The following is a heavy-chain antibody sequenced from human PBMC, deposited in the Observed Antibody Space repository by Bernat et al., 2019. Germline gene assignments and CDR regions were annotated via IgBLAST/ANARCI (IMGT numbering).Heavy chain of an antibody. Sequence: QVQLVESGGGVVQPGRSLRLSCAASGFTISSYAMHWVRQAPGKGLEWVAVISYDGSNKYYADSVKGRFTISRDNSKNTQYLQMNSLRTEDTAVYYCARGPANFFDYWGQGILVTVSS. J-gene: IGHJ4*02. CDR2: ISYDGSNK. CDR3: ARGPANFFDY. CDR1: GFTISSYA. D-gene: IGHD6-25*01. V-gene: IGHV3-30-3*01.